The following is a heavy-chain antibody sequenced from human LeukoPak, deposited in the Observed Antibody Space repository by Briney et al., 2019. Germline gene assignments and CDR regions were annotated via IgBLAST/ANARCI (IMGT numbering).Heavy chain of an antibody. D-gene: IGHD3/OR15-3a*01. V-gene: IGHV1-3*04. CDR2: INTGNGDT. CDR1: GYTFTSYG. Sequence: ASVKVSCKASGYTFTSYGIHWLRQAPGQRPEWMGWINTGNGDTKYSQKFQGRVTITRDTSASTAYMDLSSLRSEDTALYYCARDSTLAWGDCWFDPWGQGTLVTVSS. J-gene: IGHJ5*02. CDR3: ARDSTLAWGDCWFDP.